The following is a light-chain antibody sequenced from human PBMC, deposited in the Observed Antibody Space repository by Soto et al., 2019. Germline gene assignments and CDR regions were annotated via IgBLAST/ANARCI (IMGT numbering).Light chain of an antibody. V-gene: IGKV1-16*02. Sequence: DIQMTQSPSSLSASIGDTVTITCRASKGISRNLAWFQQRPGNAPRSLIYGASTLQRGVPSKFSAGGSGTDFILTIRRLKPEDFATYYCLQYETYPYTFGQGTKVEIK. CDR2: GAS. J-gene: IGKJ2*01. CDR3: LQYETYPYT. CDR1: KGISRN.